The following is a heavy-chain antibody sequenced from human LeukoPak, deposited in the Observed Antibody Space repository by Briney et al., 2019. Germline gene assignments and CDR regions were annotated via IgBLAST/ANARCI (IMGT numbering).Heavy chain of an antibody. J-gene: IGHJ4*02. CDR1: GFTFSSYG. CDR2: IRYDGSNK. CDR3: AAGPGGAFYYFDY. Sequence: SGGSLRLSCAASGFTFSSYGMHWVRQAPGKGLEWVAFIRYDGSNKYYADSVKGRFTISRDNSKNTLYLQMNSLRAEDTAVYYCAAGPGGAFYYFDYWGQGTLVTVSS. V-gene: IGHV3-30*02. D-gene: IGHD3-10*01.